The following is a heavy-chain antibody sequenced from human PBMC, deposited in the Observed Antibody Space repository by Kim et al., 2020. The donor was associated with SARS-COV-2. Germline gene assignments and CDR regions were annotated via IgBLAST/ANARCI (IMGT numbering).Heavy chain of an antibody. CDR3: ARDRLVRSIYGVLWSGPKDYFYYYSMDV. J-gene: IGHJ6*02. D-gene: IGHD3-3*01. Sequence: GGSLRLSCAASGFTFSDYAMHWVRQAPGKGLEWVAVVSKAGNDQYYADSVKGRFTISRDNSQNTLYLQMNSLRVGDSGVYYCARDRLVRSIYGVLWSGPKDYFYYYSMDVWGLGTTVTVSS. CDR2: VSKAGNDQ. CDR1: GFTFSDYA. V-gene: IGHV3-30*04.